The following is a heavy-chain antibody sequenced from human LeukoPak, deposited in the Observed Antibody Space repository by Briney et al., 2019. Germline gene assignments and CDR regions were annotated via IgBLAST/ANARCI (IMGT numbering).Heavy chain of an antibody. Sequence: PSETLSLTCTVSGGSISSGDYYWSWIRQPPGKGLEWVGYIYYSGSTYYNPSLKSRVTISVDTSKNQFSLKLSSVTAADTAVYYCAREEGYDFWSGYSRDNWFDPWGQGTLATVSS. J-gene: IGHJ5*02. CDR1: GGSISSGDYY. D-gene: IGHD3-3*01. V-gene: IGHV4-30-4*08. CDR2: IYYSGST. CDR3: AREEGYDFWSGYSRDNWFDP.